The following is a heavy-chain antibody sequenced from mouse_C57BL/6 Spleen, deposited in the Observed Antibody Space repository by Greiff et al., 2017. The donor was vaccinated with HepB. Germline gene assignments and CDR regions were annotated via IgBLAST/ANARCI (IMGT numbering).Heavy chain of an antibody. J-gene: IGHJ4*01. D-gene: IGHD2-3*01. CDR1: GFTFSSYA. V-gene: IGHV5-9-1*02. CDR2: ISSGGDYI. CDR3: TRDGYSYAMDY. Sequence: EVQGVESGEGLVKPGGSLKLSCAASGFTFSSYAMSWVRQTPEKRLEWVAYISSGGDYIYYADTVKGRFTISRDNARNTLYLQMSSLKSEDTAMYYCTRDGYSYAMDYWGQGTSVTVSS.